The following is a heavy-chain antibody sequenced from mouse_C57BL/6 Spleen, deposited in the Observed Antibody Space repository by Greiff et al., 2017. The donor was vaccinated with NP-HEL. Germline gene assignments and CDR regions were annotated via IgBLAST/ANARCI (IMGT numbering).Heavy chain of an antibody. CDR1: GYTFTDYE. D-gene: IGHD1-1*01. CDR3: TRADYYGSSRSYWYFDV. J-gene: IGHJ1*03. Sequence: VKLMESGAELVRPGASVTLSCKASGYTFTDYEMHWVKQTPVPGLEWIGALDPAPGATAYHQKFTGKAIPTADKSSSTAYMGLRSLTSEDSAVYYCTRADYYGSSRSYWYFDVWGTGTTVTVSS. V-gene: IGHV1-15*01. CDR2: LDPAPGAT.